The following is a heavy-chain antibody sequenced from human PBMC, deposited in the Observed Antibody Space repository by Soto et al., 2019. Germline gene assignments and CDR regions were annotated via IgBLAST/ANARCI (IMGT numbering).Heavy chain of an antibody. D-gene: IGHD3-22*01. CDR2: IIPLFGTA. Sequence: SVKVSCKASGGTFSTYAIDWVRQAPGQGLEWMGGIIPLFGTAKYAQNFPGRITITADESTNTAYMELRSLRSQDTAVYYCARGVHYDSSGYYYFYWGQGTLVTVSS. CDR1: GGTFSTYA. CDR3: ARGVHYDSSGYYYFY. V-gene: IGHV1-69*13. J-gene: IGHJ4*02.